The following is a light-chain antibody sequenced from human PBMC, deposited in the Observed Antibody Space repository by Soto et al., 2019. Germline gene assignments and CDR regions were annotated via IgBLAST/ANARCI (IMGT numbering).Light chain of an antibody. V-gene: IGLV2-8*01. CDR1: SSDVDGYNY. CDR3: SSYAASNNFYFV. Sequence: QSALTQPPSASGSPGQSGTISCTGTSSDVDGYNYVSWYQQYPGRAPKLMIYEVTKRPSGVPDRFSGSKSGNTASLTVSGLQADDESDYYCSSYAASNNFYFVFGGGTKLTVL. J-gene: IGLJ3*02. CDR2: EVT.